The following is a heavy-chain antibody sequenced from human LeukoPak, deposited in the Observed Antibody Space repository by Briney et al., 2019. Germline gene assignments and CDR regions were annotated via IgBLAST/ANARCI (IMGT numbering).Heavy chain of an antibody. CDR3: AREFSGSNYGFPFDY. CDR2: ISSSSSTI. V-gene: IGHV3-48*01. J-gene: IGHJ4*02. Sequence: GGSLRLSCAASGFTFSSYSMNWVRQAPGKGLEWVSYISSSSSTIYYADSGKGRLTISRDNAKNSLYLQMNSLRAEDTAVYYCAREFSGSNYGFPFDYWGQGTLVTVSS. CDR1: GFTFSSYS. D-gene: IGHD1-26*01.